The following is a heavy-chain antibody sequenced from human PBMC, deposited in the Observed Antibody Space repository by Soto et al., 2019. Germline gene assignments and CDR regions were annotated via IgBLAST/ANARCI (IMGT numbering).Heavy chain of an antibody. D-gene: IGHD6-19*01. CDR1: GGSFSGYY. V-gene: IGHV4-34*01. Sequence: SETLSLTCAVYGGSFSGYYWSWIRQPPGKGLEWIGEINHSGSTNYNPSIKSRDNISVDTSKNQFSLKLRSVTAADTAVYYCARVGGRYSSGWFRKTAPGFYYFDYWGQGTLVAVS. CDR3: ARVGGRYSSGWFRKTAPGFYYFDY. J-gene: IGHJ4*02. CDR2: INHSGST.